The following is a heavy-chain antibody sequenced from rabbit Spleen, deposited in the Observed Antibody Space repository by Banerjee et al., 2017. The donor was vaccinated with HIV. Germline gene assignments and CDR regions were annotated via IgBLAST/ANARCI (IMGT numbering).Heavy chain of an antibody. CDR2: IYGGSSGST. V-gene: IGHV1S45*01. D-gene: IGHD8-1*01. CDR3: ARDGAGGSYFAL. J-gene: IGHJ4*01. Sequence: QQQLEESGGDLVKPEGSLTLTCTASGFDLSSYYWICWVRQAPGKGLEWIACIYGGSSGSTYYATWAKGRFTISKTSSTTVTLQMTSLTVADTATYFCARDGAGGSYFALWGPGTLVTVS. CDR1: GFDLSSYYW.